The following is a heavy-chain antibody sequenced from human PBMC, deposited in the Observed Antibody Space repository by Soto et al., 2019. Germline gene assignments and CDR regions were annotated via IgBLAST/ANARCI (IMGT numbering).Heavy chain of an antibody. Sequence: ASVKVSCKASGGTFSSYAISWVRQAPGQGLEWMGGIIPIFGTANYAQKFQGRVTITADESTSTAYMELSSLRSEDTAMYYCARTPGYTDRNYFDYWGQGTLVTVSS. CDR1: GGTFSSYA. D-gene: IGHD2-2*02. V-gene: IGHV1-69*13. CDR2: IIPIFGTA. CDR3: ARTPGYTDRNYFDY. J-gene: IGHJ4*02.